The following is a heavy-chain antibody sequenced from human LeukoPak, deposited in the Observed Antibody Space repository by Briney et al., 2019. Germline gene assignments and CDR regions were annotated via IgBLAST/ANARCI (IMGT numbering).Heavy chain of an antibody. D-gene: IGHD3-10*01. CDR3: GSGSSVYDYSLDV. CDR2: IYSGGGT. V-gene: IGHV3-66*01. CDR1: GFTVSSNY. J-gene: IGHJ6*02. Sequence: PGGSLRLSCAASGFTVSSNYMSWVRQAPGKGLEWVSIIYSGGGTYYADSVKGRFTISRDNTKNTLYLQMNSLRAEDAAGYYCGSGSSVYDYSLDVWGQGTTVTVSS.